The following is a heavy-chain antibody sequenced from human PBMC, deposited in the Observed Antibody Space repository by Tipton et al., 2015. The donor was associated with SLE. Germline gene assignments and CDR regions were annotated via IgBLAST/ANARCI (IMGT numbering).Heavy chain of an antibody. J-gene: IGHJ3*02. CDR1: GFTFSSYS. Sequence: SLRLSCAASGFTFSSYSMNWVRQAPGKGLEWVSSISSSSSYIYYADSVKGRFTISRDNAKNSLYLQMNSLRAEDTAVYYCARDRGQFDAFDIWSQGTMVTVSS. CDR2: ISSSSSYI. CDR3: ARDRGQFDAFDI. V-gene: IGHV3-21*01. D-gene: IGHD3-16*01.